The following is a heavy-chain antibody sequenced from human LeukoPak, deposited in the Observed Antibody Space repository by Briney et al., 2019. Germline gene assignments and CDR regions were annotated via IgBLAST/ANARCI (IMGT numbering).Heavy chain of an antibody. V-gene: IGHV1-2*02. CDR2: INPNSGGT. CDR3: ARDGDYDILTGYYTEDNWFDP. Sequence: ASVKVSCKASGYTFTGYYMHWVRQAPGQGLEWMGWINPNSGGTNYAQKFQGRVTMTRDTSISTAYMELSRPRSDDTAVYYCARDGDYDILTGYYTEDNWFDPWGQGTLVTVSS. CDR1: GYTFTGYY. J-gene: IGHJ5*02. D-gene: IGHD3-9*01.